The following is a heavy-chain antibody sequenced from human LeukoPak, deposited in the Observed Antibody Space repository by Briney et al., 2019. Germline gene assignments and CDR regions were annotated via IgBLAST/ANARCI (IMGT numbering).Heavy chain of an antibody. Sequence: PGGSLRLSCAASGFNFSGFARNWARQAPGKGLEWVAYITTRSTTTLYADSVKGRFTVSRDNAKNSLYLQLSSLRAEDTAVYYCARGTGDYWGQGTLVAVSS. V-gene: IGHV3-48*01. CDR1: GFNFSGFA. CDR2: ITTRSTTT. J-gene: IGHJ4*02. CDR3: ARGTGDY.